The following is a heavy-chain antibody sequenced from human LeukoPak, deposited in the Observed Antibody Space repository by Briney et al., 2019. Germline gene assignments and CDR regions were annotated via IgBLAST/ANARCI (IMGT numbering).Heavy chain of an antibody. Sequence: PSGTLSLTCTVSGGSISSYYWSWIRQPPGKGLEWIGYIYYSGSTNYNPSLKSRVTISVATSKNQFSLKLSSVTAADTAVYYCARVSGYDWESFYDYWGQGTLVTVSS. CDR2: IYYSGST. D-gene: IGHD5-12*01. CDR3: ARVSGYDWESFYDY. J-gene: IGHJ4*02. CDR1: GGSISSYY. V-gene: IGHV4-59*01.